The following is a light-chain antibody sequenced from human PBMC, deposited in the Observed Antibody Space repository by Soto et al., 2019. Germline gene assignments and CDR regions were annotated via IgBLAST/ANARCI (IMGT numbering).Light chain of an antibody. CDR2: DVA. V-gene: IGLV2-14*03. J-gene: IGLJ1*01. Sequence: QSALTQPPWVSGSPGQSITISCTGTSSDVGGSNFVSWYQQHPGKPPKLIIYDVANRPSGVSNRFSGSKSGSTASLIISRLQTEDEADYYCVSYTSSTTYVFGTGTKVTVL. CDR1: SSDVGGSNF. CDR3: VSYTSSTTYV.